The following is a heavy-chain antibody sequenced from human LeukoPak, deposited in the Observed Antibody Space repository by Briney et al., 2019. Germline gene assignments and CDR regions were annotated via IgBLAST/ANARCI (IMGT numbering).Heavy chain of an antibody. J-gene: IGHJ3*02. CDR2: INHTGST. CDR1: GGSFSGYY. D-gene: IGHD3-10*01. V-gene: IGHV4-34*01. CDR3: ARGRSHPGAFVI. Sequence: PSETLSLTCAVYGGSFSGYYWIWVRQPPGKGLEWTGEINHTGSTNYNPSLKSRVTISVDTSRNQFSLKLSSVTAADTAVYYCARGRSHPGAFVIWGQGTMVTVSS.